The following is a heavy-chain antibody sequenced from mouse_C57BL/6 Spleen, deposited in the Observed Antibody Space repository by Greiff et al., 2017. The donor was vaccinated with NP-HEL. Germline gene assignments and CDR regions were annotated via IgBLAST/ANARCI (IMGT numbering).Heavy chain of an antibody. CDR3: ARGGYYGSSYVWYFDV. J-gene: IGHJ1*03. CDR2: IYPSDSET. D-gene: IGHD1-1*01. Sequence: QVHVKQSGAELVRPGSSVKLSCKASGYTFTSYWMDWVKQRPGQGLEWIGNIYPSDSETHYNQKFKDKATLTVDKSSSTAYMQLSSLTSEDSAVYYCARGGYYGSSYVWYFDVWGTGTTVTVSS. CDR1: GYTFTSYW. V-gene: IGHV1-61*01.